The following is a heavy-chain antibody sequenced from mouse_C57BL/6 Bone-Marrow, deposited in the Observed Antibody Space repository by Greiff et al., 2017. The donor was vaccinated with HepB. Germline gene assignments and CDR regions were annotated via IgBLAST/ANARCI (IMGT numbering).Heavy chain of an antibody. V-gene: IGHV1-55*01. Sequence: QVQLQQSGAELVKPGASVKMSCKASGYTFTSYWITWVKQRPGQGLEWIGDIYPGSGSTYYNEKFKSKATLTVDTSSSTACMQLSSLTSEDSAVYYCARGSGYLYYFDYWGQGTTLTVSS. CDR2: IYPGSGST. D-gene: IGHD3-2*02. J-gene: IGHJ2*01. CDR3: ARGSGYLYYFDY. CDR1: GYTFTSYW.